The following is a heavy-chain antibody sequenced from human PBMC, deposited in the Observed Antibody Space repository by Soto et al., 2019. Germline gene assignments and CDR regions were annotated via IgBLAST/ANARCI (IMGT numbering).Heavy chain of an antibody. Sequence: GGSLRLSCAASGFTFSTYWMDCVRQTPGKGLEWVANINQDGSEKNYVDSVKGRFTIYRDNAKNSLYLQMSSLTAEDSALYYCSRAFDFWGQGTMVTVSS. CDR2: INQDGSEK. J-gene: IGHJ4*02. V-gene: IGHV3-7*01. CDR3: SRAFDF. CDR1: GFTFSTYW.